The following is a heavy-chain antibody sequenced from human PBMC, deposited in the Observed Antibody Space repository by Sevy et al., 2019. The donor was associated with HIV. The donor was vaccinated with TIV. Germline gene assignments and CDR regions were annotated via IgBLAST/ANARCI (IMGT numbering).Heavy chain of an antibody. D-gene: IGHD3-22*01. CDR2: INPNGGGT. Sequence: ASVKVFCKTSGYTFIGYYMHWVRQAPGQGLEWMGWINPNGGGTNYAQKFQGRVTMTSDTSIGTAYMELSGLRSDDTAIYYCARDHMYYYDTTAYYAGTDYRGQGTLVTVSS. J-gene: IGHJ4*01. V-gene: IGHV1-2*02. CDR1: GYTFIGYY. CDR3: ARDHMYYYDTTAYYAGTDY.